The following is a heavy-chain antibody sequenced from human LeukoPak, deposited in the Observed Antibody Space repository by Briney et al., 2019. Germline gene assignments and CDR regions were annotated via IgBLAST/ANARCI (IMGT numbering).Heavy chain of an antibody. D-gene: IGHD4-17*01. V-gene: IGHV3-74*01. CDR1: GFTFSSYW. Sequence: GGSLRLSCAASGFTFSSYWMHWVRQAPGKGLVRVSRINSDGSSTSYADSVKGRFTISRDNAKNTLYLQMNSLRAEDTAVYYCARAKATVTTCYFDYWGQGTLVTVSS. CDR2: INSDGSST. J-gene: IGHJ4*02. CDR3: ARAKATVTTCYFDY.